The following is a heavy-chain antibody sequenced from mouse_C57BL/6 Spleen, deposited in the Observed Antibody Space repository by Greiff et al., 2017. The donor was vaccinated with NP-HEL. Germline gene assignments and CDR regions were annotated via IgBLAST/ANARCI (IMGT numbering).Heavy chain of an antibody. CDR1: GYTFTSYW. CDR2: IHPNSGST. J-gene: IGHJ4*01. V-gene: IGHV1-64*01. CDR3: ARYYYGTHAMDY. Sequence: QVQLQQPGAELVKPGASVKLSCKASGYTFTSYWMHWVKQRPGQGLEWIGMIHPNSGSTNYNEKFKSKATLTVDKSSSPAYMQLSSLTSEDSAVYYCARYYYGTHAMDYWGQGTSVTVSS. D-gene: IGHD2-1*01.